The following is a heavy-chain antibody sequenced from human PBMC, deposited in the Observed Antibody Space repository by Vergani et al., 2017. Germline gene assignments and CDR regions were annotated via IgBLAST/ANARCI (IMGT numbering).Heavy chain of an antibody. CDR2: ISYDGSNK. CDR1: GFTFSSYG. Sequence: QVQLVESGGGVVQPGRSLRLSCAASGFTFSSYGMHWVRQAPGKGLEWVAVISYDGSNKYYADSVKGRFTISRDNSKNTLYLQMNSLRAEDTAVYYCAKKQYYYDSSGYPDAFDIWGQGTMVTVSS. V-gene: IGHV3-30*18. D-gene: IGHD3-22*01. J-gene: IGHJ3*02. CDR3: AKKQYYYDSSGYPDAFDI.